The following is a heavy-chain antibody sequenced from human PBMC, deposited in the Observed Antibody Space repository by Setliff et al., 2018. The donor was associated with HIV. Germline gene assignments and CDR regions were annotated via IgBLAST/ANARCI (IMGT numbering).Heavy chain of an antibody. Sequence: PGGSLRLSCAASGFTFSDYYMSWIRQAPGKGLEWVSYISSSGSTIYYADSVKGRFTISRDNAKNSLYLQMNSLRAEDTAVYYCARGSMIAHYYYYGMDVWGQGTTVTVSS. CDR3: ARGSMIAHYYYYGMDV. CDR2: ISSSGSTI. J-gene: IGHJ6*02. D-gene: IGHD3-22*01. V-gene: IGHV3-11*01. CDR1: GFTFSDYY.